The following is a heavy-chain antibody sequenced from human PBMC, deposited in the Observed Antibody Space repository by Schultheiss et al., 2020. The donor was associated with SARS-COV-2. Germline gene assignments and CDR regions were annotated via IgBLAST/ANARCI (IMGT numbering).Heavy chain of an antibody. J-gene: IGHJ4*02. D-gene: IGHD3-10*01. CDR2: ISSNGGST. CDR3: ARASRGYYGSGSYYNV. Sequence: GESLKISCAASGFTFSSYAMHWVRQAPGKGLEYVSAISSNGGSTYYANSVKGRFTISRDNSKNTLYLQMGSLRAEDMAVYYCARASRGYYGSGSYYNVWGQGTLVTVSS. V-gene: IGHV3-64*01. CDR1: GFTFSSYA.